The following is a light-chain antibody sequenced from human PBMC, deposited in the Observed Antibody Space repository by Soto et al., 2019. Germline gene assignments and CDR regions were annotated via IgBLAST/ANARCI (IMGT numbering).Light chain of an antibody. J-gene: IGKJ4*01. Sequence: EIVLTQSPATLSLSPGERATLSCRASQSVSSYLAWYQQKPGQAPRLLIYDASNRATGIPARFSGSGSGTDFTLTISSLEPEDFAVYYCQQRSNWPRLTFGGGNKV. V-gene: IGKV3-11*01. CDR1: QSVSSY. CDR3: QQRSNWPRLT. CDR2: DAS.